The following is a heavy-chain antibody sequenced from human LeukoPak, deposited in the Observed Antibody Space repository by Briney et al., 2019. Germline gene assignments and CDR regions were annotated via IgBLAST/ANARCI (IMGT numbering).Heavy chain of an antibody. D-gene: IGHD6-13*01. V-gene: IGHV1-46*02. CDR2: INPSGGST. CDR1: GYTFNNYA. CDR3: ARPDIAAAGTGSHAFNY. J-gene: IGHJ4*02. Sequence: ASVMVSCKTSGYTFNNYAVNWVRQAPGQGLEWMGIINPSGGSTSYAQKFQGRVTMTRDTSTSTVYMELSSLRSEDTAVYYCARPDIAAAGTGSHAFNYWGQGTLVTVSS.